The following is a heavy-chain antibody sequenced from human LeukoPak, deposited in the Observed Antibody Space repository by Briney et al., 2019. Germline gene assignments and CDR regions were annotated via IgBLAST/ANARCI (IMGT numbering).Heavy chain of an antibody. CDR3: AKLRWPQGDRSSFVF. CDR1: GSIFTTYW. CDR2: LYPLVSDT. J-gene: IGHJ4*02. Sequence: GASLQISGESSGSIFTTYWIGGGRPLPGRGLEGMGILYPLVSDTRYSPSFQGQVTISADKSIRTAYLQWTSLKSSDTAMYYCAKLRWPQGDRSSFVFWGQGTLVTVSS. V-gene: IGHV5-51*01. D-gene: IGHD6-6*01.